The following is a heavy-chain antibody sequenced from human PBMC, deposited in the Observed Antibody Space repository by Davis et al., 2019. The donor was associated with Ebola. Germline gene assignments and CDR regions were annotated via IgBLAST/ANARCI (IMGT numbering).Heavy chain of an antibody. CDR1: GFTFSTFY. D-gene: IGHD2-15*01. CDR3: ARGAAGSGVHFDP. CDR2: INIDGSST. J-gene: IGHJ5*02. Sequence: HTGGSLRLSCAASGFTFSTFYIHWVRQAPGKGLVWVSRINIDGSSTNYADSVKGRFTISRDNAKNTLYLQMNSLRAEDTAVYFCARGAAGSGVHFDPWGQGTLVTVSS. V-gene: IGHV3-74*01.